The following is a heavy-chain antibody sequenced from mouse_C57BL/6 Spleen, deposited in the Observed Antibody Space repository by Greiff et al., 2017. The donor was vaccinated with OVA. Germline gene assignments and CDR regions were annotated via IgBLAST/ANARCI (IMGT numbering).Heavy chain of an antibody. CDR1: GYTFTDYE. CDR3: TGGNYEY. CDR2: IDPETGGT. V-gene: IGHV1-15*01. J-gene: IGHJ2*01. Sequence: SGAELVRPGASVTLSCKASGYTFTDYEMHWVKQTPVHGLEWIGAIDPETGGTAYNQKFKGKAILTADKSSSTAYMELRSLTSEDSAVYYCTGGNYEYWGQGTTLTVSS. D-gene: IGHD2-1*01.